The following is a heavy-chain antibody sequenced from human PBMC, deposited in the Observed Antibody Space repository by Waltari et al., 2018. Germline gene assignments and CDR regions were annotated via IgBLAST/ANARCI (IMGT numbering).Heavy chain of an antibody. J-gene: IGHJ4*02. Sequence: QVQLVESGGGVVQSGRSLRLSCAASGFSLSKYAVHWVRQAPGKGLEWVGVTSPDGFNKYYADAGQGRFTISRDRSLQMSALRSEDTAVYYCARGGSDRAPLDYWGRGTLVTVSS. CDR1: GFSLSKYA. D-gene: IGHD1-1*01. V-gene: IGHV3-30*15. CDR3: ARGGSDRAPLDY. CDR2: TSPDGFNK.